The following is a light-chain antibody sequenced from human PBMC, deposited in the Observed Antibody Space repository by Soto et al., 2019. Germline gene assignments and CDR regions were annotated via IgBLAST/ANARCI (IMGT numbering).Light chain of an antibody. V-gene: IGKV1-5*01. CDR3: QHYSGDRAT. J-gene: IGKJ1*01. CDR2: DAS. Sequence: DIQMTQSPSTLSASVGDRVTITCRASQSIGDYLAWYQQKPGTAPKLLIYDASNLETGVPSRFSGSGSGTEFTLTISSLRPDDFATYYCQHYSGDRATFGQGTKVDIK. CDR1: QSIGDY.